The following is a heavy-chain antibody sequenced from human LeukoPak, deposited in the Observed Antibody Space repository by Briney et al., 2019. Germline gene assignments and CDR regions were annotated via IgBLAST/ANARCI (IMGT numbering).Heavy chain of an antibody. Sequence: SQTLSLTCTVSGGSISSGSYYWSWIRQPAGKGLEWIGRIYTSGSPNYNPSLKSRVTISVDSSKNQFSLKLTSVTAADTAVYYCTRTWAHYYSMEVWGKGTTVTVSS. CDR1: GGSISSGSYY. J-gene: IGHJ6*03. D-gene: IGHD1-26*01. CDR3: TRTWAHYYSMEV. CDR2: IYTSGSP. V-gene: IGHV4-61*02.